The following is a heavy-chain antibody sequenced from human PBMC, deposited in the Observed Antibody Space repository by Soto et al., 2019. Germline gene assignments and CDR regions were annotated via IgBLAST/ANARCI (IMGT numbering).Heavy chain of an antibody. V-gene: IGHV3-13*04. CDR1: GFTFSSYD. CDR2: IGTAGDT. J-gene: IGHJ3*02. D-gene: IGHD3-10*01. Sequence: PGGSLRLSCAASGFTFSSYDMHWVRQATGKGLEWVSAIGTAGDTYYPGSVKGRFTISRENAKNSLYPQMNSLRAGDTAVYYCARAHYYGSGSHAFDIWGQGTMVTVSS. CDR3: ARAHYYGSGSHAFDI.